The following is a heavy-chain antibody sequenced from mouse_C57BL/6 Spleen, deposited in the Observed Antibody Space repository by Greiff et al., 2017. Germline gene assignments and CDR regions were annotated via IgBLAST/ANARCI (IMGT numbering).Heavy chain of an antibody. CDR1: GYTFTSYW. J-gene: IGHJ3*01. D-gene: IGHD2-5*01. V-gene: IGHV1-55*01. CDR3: ARGDYSNSWFAY. CDR2: IYPGSGST. Sequence: QVQLKESGAELVKPGASVKMSCKASGYTFTSYWITWVKQRPGQGLEWIGDIYPGSGSTNYNEKFKSKATLTVDTSSSTAYMQLSSLTSEDSAVYYCARGDYSNSWFAYWGQGTLVTVSA.